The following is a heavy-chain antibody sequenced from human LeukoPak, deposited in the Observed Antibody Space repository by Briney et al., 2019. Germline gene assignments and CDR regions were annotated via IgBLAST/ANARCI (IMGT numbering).Heavy chain of an antibody. CDR2: ISYDGSNK. Sequence: GGSLRLSCAASGFTFSSYAMHWVRQAPGKGLEWVAVISYDGSNKYYADSVKGRFTISRDNSKNTLYLQMNSLRAEDTAVYYCARDYRLGSGWMGVSGYWGQGTLVTVSS. CDR3: ARDYRLGSGWMGVSGY. D-gene: IGHD6-19*01. J-gene: IGHJ4*02. V-gene: IGHV3-30*04. CDR1: GFTFSSYA.